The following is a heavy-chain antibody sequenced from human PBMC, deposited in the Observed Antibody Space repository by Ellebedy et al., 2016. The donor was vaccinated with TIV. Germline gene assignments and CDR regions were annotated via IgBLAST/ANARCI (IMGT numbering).Heavy chain of an antibody. CDR3: ARDQWLGRAYYFDY. Sequence: GESLKISCGTSGFTFSNYWMTWVRQAPGKGLEWVANIKQDGSEKYYVDSVKGRFSISRDNTKNALYVQMNSLRAEDTAVYYCARDQWLGRAYYFDYWGQGTLVTVSS. CDR2: IKQDGSEK. D-gene: IGHD6-19*01. CDR1: GFTFSNYW. V-gene: IGHV3-7*01. J-gene: IGHJ4*02.